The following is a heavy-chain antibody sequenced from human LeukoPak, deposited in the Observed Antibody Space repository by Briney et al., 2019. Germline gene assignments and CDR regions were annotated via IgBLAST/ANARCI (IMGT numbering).Heavy chain of an antibody. D-gene: IGHD3-9*01. CDR3: ARTYYDILTGHSPHFDY. CDR2: IYYSGST. CDR1: GGSISSSSYH. J-gene: IGHJ4*02. V-gene: IGHV4-39*01. Sequence: SETLSLTCTVSGGSISSSSYHWGWIRQPPGKGLEWIGSIYYSGSTYYNPSLKSRVTISVDTSKNQFSLKLSSVTAADTAVYYCARTYYDILTGHSPHFDYWGQGTLVTVSS.